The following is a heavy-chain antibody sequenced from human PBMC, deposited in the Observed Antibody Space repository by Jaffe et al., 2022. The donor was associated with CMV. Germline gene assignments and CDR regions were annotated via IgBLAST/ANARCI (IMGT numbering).Heavy chain of an antibody. CDR3: ARGGVREEDYFDY. J-gene: IGHJ4*02. CDR1: GGSISSYY. D-gene: IGHD3-10*01. CDR2: IYYSGST. V-gene: IGHV4-59*01. Sequence: QVQLQESGPGLVKPSETLSLTCTVSGGSISSYYWSWIRQPPGKGLEWIGYIYYSGSTNYNPSLKSRVTISVDTSKNQFSLKLSSVTAADTAVYYCARGGVREEDYFDYWGQGTLVTVSS.